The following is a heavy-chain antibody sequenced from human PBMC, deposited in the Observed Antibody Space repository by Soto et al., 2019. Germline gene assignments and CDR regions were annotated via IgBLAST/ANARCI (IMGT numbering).Heavy chain of an antibody. J-gene: IGHJ4*02. D-gene: IGHD4-17*01. CDR2: ISAYNGNT. CDR3: AADVGGYIYGLARH. Sequence: ASVKVSCKASDYTFTSYGISLVRQAPGQGLEWMGWISAYNGNTNYAQMLQGRVTMTTDTSTSTAYMELSSLRPEDTAVYYCAADVGGYIYGLARHWGQGTLVTVSS. V-gene: IGHV1-18*01. CDR1: DYTFTSYG.